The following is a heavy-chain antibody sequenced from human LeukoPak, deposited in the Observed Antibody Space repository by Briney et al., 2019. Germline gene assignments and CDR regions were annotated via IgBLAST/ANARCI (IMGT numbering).Heavy chain of an antibody. J-gene: IGHJ5*02. D-gene: IGHD3-10*01. CDR1: GGSISSSSYY. CDR3: ARVLLWFGEPLIWFDP. Sequence: PSETLSLTCTVSGGSISSSSYYWGWIRQPPGKGLEWIGSIYYSGSTYYNPSLKSRVTISVDTSKNQFSLKLSSVTAADTAVYYCARVLLWFGEPLIWFDPWGQGTLVTVSS. V-gene: IGHV4-39*01. CDR2: IYYSGST.